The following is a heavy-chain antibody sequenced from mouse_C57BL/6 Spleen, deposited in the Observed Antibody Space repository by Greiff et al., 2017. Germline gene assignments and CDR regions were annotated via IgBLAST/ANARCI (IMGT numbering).Heavy chain of an antibody. D-gene: IGHD1-1*01. CDR3: ARGNYGSSYDWYFDV. CDR2: IYPGSGNT. CDR1: GYTFTDYS. Sequence: KQSGAELVRPGASVKLSCKASGYTFTDYSINWVKQRPGQGLEWIARIYPGSGNTYYNEKFKGKATLTAEKSSSTAYMQLSSLTSEDSAVFFCARGNYGSSYDWYFDVWGTGTTVTVSS. J-gene: IGHJ1*03. V-gene: IGHV1-76*01.